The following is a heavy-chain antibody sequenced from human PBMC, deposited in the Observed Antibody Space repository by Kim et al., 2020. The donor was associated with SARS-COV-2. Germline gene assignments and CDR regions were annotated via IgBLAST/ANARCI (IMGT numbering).Heavy chain of an antibody. CDR3: AKGSCLTGVCYFDY. Sequence: ASVKGRFTISRDNSKNTLYLQVNSLRAEDTAVYYCAKGSCLTGVCYFDYWGQGTLVTVSS. V-gene: IGHV3-23*01. D-gene: IGHD2-8*01. J-gene: IGHJ4*02.